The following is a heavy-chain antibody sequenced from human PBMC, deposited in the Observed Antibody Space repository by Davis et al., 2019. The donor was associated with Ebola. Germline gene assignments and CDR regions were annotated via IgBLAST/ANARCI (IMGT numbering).Heavy chain of an antibody. J-gene: IGHJ4*02. CDR2: ISTSSSTI. CDR3: VRDYYDSSGYWGSGY. Sequence: GGSLRLSCAVSGFPITNYWTHWVRQAPGKGLEWVSYISTSSSTIYYADSVKGRFTISRDNAKNSLYLQMNSLRDEDTAVYYCVRDYYDSSGYWGSGYWGQGTLVTVSS. V-gene: IGHV3-48*02. D-gene: IGHD3-22*01. CDR1: GFPITNYW.